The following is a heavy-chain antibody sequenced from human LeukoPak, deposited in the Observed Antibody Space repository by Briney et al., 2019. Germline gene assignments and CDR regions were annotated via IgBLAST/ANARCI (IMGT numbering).Heavy chain of an antibody. Sequence: PGGSLRLSCAASGFTFSSYAMSWVRQAPGKGLEWVSVISGSGGGTYYTDSVKGRFTISRDNSRKAHYLQMNSLRAEDTAVYYCAKDRKGRSADYLRPPYYFDYWGPGILVTVSS. CDR3: AKDRKGRSADYLRPPYYFDY. CDR2: ISGSGGGT. D-gene: IGHD4/OR15-4a*01. V-gene: IGHV3-23*01. J-gene: IGHJ4*02. CDR1: GFTFSSYA.